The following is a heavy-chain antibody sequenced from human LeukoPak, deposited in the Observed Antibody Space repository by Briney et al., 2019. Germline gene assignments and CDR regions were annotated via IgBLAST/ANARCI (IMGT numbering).Heavy chain of an antibody. J-gene: IGHJ5*02. CDR1: GGSFSGYY. V-gene: IGHV4-34*01. CDR2: INHSGST. CDR3: ARVLTGWFDP. Sequence: PSETLSLTCAVYGGSFSGYYWSWIRQPPGKGLEWIGEINHSGSTNYNPSLKSRVTISVDTSKNQFSLKLSSVTAADTAVYYCARVLTGWFDPWGQGTLVTVSS. D-gene: IGHD3-9*01.